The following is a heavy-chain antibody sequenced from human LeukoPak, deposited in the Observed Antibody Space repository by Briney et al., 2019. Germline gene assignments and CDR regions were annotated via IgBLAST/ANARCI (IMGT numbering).Heavy chain of an antibody. J-gene: IGHJ4*02. CDR3: ARDIGQQLGFDY. D-gene: IGHD6-13*01. CDR2: ISGSGGST. V-gene: IGHV3-23*01. CDR1: GFTFSSYA. Sequence: GGSLRLSCAASGFTFSSYAMSWVRQASGKGLEWVSAISGSGGSTYYADSVKGRFIISRDTSENTLYLQMNSLRAEDTAMYYCARDIGQQLGFDYWGQGTLVTVSS.